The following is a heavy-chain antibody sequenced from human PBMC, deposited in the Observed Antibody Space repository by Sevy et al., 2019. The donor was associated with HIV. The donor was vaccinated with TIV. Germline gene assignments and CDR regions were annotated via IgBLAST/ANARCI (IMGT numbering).Heavy chain of an antibody. D-gene: IGHD3-3*01. J-gene: IGHJ2*01. CDR2: ISYDGSNK. V-gene: IGHV3-30-3*01. Sequence: GGSLRLSCAASGFTFSSYAMHWVRQAPGKGLEWVAVISYDGSNKYYADSVKGRFTISRDNSKNTLYLQMNSLRAEDKAVYYCARGSKYDFWSGYYHPFQYWYFDLWGRGTLVTVSS. CDR1: GFTFSSYA. CDR3: ARGSKYDFWSGYYHPFQYWYFDL.